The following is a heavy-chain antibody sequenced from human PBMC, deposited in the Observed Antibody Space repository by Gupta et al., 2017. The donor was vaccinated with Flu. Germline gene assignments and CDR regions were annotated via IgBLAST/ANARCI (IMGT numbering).Heavy chain of an antibody. Sequence: QVQLVESGGGLVKPGGSLSLSCAASGFIFSDYYMSWIRQAPGKGLEWVSDISSSGSIIYYAASVKGRFTISRDNAKTSLYLQMNSLRAENTAVYYCARINRHCSSINCLEYFQHWGQVTLVTVSS. V-gene: IGHV3-11*01. J-gene: IGHJ1*01. D-gene: IGHD2-2*01. CDR2: ISSSGSII. CDR1: GFIFSDYY. CDR3: ARINRHCSSINCLEYFQH.